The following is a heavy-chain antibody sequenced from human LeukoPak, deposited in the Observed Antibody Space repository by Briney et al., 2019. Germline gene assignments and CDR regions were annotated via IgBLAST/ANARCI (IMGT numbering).Heavy chain of an antibody. Sequence: PGGSLRLSRAASGFTFSSYAMSWVRQAPGKGLEWASAISGSGGSTYYADSVKGRFTISRDNSKNTLYLQMNSLRAEDTAVYYCAKDRDYYDSSGHYLHFDYWGQGTLVTVSS. CDR1: GFTFSSYA. V-gene: IGHV3-23*01. D-gene: IGHD3-22*01. J-gene: IGHJ4*02. CDR3: AKDRDYYDSSGHYLHFDY. CDR2: ISGSGGST.